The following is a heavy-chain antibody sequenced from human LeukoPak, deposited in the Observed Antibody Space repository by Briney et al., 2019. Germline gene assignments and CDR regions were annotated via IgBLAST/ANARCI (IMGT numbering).Heavy chain of an antibody. CDR3: ARQPWGYCSSTSCYRPRNWFDP. CDR1: GYTFTSYG. V-gene: IGHV1-18*01. Sequence: ASVKVSCKASGYTFTSYGISWVRQAPGQGLEWMGWISAYNGNTNYAQKLQGRVTMTTDTSTSTAYMELRSLRSDDTAVYYCARQPWGYCSSTSCYRPRNWFDPWGQGTLVTVSS. CDR2: ISAYNGNT. J-gene: IGHJ5*02. D-gene: IGHD2-2*01.